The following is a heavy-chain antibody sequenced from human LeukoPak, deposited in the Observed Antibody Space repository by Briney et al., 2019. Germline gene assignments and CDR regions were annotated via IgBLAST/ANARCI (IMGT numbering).Heavy chain of an antibody. Sequence: GGSLRLSCAASGFTFSSYAMHWLRQAPGKGLEWVADISYAGSNKYYADSVKGRFTISRDNSKNTLYLQMNSLRAEDTAVYYCAREQYYYDSSGYTDYWGQGTLVTVSS. CDR1: GFTFSSYA. V-gene: IGHV3-30*04. CDR3: AREQYYYDSSGYTDY. J-gene: IGHJ4*02. CDR2: ISYAGSNK. D-gene: IGHD3-22*01.